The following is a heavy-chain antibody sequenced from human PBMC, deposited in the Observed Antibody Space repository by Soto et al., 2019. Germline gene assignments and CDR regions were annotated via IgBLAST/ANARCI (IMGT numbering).Heavy chain of an antibody. Sequence: GGSLRLSCAASGLTFSRHWMTWVRQAPGKGPEWVANIKEDGTEKDYVDSVQGRFTISRDNAKDSLFLQMNSLRAEDTAIYYCASRPSGDRYYAVFDYWGQGALVTVSS. V-gene: IGHV3-7*03. J-gene: IGHJ4*02. CDR1: GLTFSRHW. CDR3: ASRPSGDRYYAVFDY. D-gene: IGHD3-3*01. CDR2: IKEDGTEK.